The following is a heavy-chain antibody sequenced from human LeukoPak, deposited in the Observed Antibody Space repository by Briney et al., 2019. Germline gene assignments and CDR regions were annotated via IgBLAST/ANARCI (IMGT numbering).Heavy chain of an antibody. CDR2: IYSGGST. D-gene: IGHD3-10*01. CDR1: GGSFSGYY. CDR3: ARDIIRANWFDP. V-gene: IGHV4-4*07. Sequence: SETLSLTCAVYGGSFSGYYWSWIRQPAGKGLEWIGRIYSGGSTNYNPSLKSRVTMSVDTSKNQFSLKVSSVTAANTAVYYCARDIIRANWFDPWGQGTLVTVSS. J-gene: IGHJ5*02.